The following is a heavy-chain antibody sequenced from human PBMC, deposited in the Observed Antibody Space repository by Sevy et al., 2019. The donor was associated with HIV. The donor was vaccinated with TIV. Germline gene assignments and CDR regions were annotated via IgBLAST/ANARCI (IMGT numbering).Heavy chain of an antibody. Sequence: SETLSLTCTVSGGSISSYYWSWIRQPPGKGLEWIGYIYYSGSTNYNPSLKSRFTISVDTSKNQFSLKLSSVTAAETAVYYCARDGALGGVDVWGQGTTVTVSS. V-gene: IGHV4-59*01. J-gene: IGHJ6*02. CDR1: GGSISSYY. CDR2: IYYSGST. D-gene: IGHD7-27*01. CDR3: ARDGALGGVDV.